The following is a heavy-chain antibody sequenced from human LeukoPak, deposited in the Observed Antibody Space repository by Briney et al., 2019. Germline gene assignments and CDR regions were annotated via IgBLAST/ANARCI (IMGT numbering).Heavy chain of an antibody. J-gene: IGHJ4*02. V-gene: IGHV3-7*01. CDR2: IKKDGSEK. Sequence: GGSLRLSCAASGFTFSSYWMSWVRQAPGKGLEWVANIKKDGSEKYYVDSVKGRFTISRDNAKNSLYLQMNSLRAEDTAVYYCAKAPVTTCRGAFCYPFDYWGLGTLVTVSS. D-gene: IGHD2-15*01. CDR1: GFTFSSYW. CDR3: AKAPVTTCRGAFCYPFDY.